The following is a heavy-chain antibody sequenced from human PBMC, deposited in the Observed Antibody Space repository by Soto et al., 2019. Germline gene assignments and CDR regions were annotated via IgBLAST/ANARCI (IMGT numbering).Heavy chain of an antibody. V-gene: IGHV3-15*07. CDR3: SYGANYYFDY. CDR1: GLTLSNGY. D-gene: IGHD4-17*01. CDR2: IKSKTAGGTT. J-gene: IGHJ4*02. Sequence: GGSRRLSCVVSGLTLSNGYMNWGRQAPGEGLEWVGRIKSKTAGGTTEYAAPVKGRFTISRDDSENTLFLHMNSLKTEDTAVYYCSYGANYYFDYWGQGA.